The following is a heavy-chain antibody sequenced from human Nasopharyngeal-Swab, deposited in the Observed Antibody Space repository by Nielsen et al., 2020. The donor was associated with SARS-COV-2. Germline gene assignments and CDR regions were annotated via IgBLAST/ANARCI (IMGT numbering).Heavy chain of an antibody. D-gene: IGHD5-12*01. Sequence: SETLSLTCTVSGGSISSSSYYWGWIRQPPGKGLEWIGSIYYSGSTYYNPSLESRVTISVDTSKNQFSLKLSSVTAADTAVYYCARDDGYDLLDYWGQGTLVTVSS. V-gene: IGHV4-39*07. CDR1: GGSISSSSYY. J-gene: IGHJ4*02. CDR2: IYYSGST. CDR3: ARDDGYDLLDY.